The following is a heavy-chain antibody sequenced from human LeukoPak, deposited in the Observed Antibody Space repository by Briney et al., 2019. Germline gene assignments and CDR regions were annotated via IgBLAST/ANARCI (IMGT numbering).Heavy chain of an antibody. CDR3: ARGSGYYDSSGYYYVATPFDY. D-gene: IGHD3-22*01. J-gene: IGHJ4*02. V-gene: IGHV4-61*02. Sequence: SETLSLTCTVSGGSISSSSYYWSWIRQPAGKGLEWIGRIYTSGSTNYNPSLKSRVTMSVDTSKNQFSLKLSSVTAADTAVYYCARGSGYYDSSGYYYVATPFDYWGQGTLVTVSS. CDR2: IYTSGST. CDR1: GGSISSSSYY.